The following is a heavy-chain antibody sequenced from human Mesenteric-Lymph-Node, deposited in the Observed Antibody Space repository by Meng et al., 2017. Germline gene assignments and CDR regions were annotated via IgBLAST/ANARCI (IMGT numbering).Heavy chain of an antibody. J-gene: IGHJ4*02. V-gene: IGHV3-9*01. D-gene: IGHD5-24*01. CDR1: GFTFDDYA. CDR2: ISLNSGSI. CDR3: ARGRDGYNCDY. Sequence: SLKISCAASGFTFDDYAMHWVRQAPGKGLEWVSVISLNSGSIGYADSVKGRFTISRDNAKNSLYLQMNSLRAEDTAVYYCARGRDGYNCDYWGQGTLVTVSS.